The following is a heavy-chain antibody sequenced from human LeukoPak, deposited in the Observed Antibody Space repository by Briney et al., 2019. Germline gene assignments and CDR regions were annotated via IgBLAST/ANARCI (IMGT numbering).Heavy chain of an antibody. CDR1: GFTFSSYA. D-gene: IGHD4-23*01. CDR3: ARTYGDNEPYFDY. Sequence: GRSLRLSCAASGFTFSSYAMHWVRQAPGKGLEWVAVISYDGSNKYYADSVKGRFTISRDNSKNTLYLQMNSLRAEDTAVYYCARTYGDNEPYFDYWGQGTLVTVSS. V-gene: IGHV3-30*04. J-gene: IGHJ4*02. CDR2: ISYDGSNK.